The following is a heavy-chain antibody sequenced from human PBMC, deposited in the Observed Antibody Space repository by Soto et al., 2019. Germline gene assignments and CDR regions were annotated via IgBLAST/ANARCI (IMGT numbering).Heavy chain of an antibody. D-gene: IGHD1-26*01. Sequence: QVQLVQSGAEVKKPGASVKVSCKASGYTFTSYGISWVRLAPGQGLEWMGWINPYIGNANNAHTLQGRRPITTDTSTSTAYTERRSLRSDDTAVYYCARDPVGGNWFDPWGQGTLVTVSS. CDR3: ARDPVGGNWFDP. V-gene: IGHV1-18*01. CDR2: INPYIGNA. CDR1: GYTFTSYG. J-gene: IGHJ5*02.